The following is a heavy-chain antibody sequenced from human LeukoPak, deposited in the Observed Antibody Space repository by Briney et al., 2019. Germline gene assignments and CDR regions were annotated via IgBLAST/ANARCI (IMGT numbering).Heavy chain of an antibody. J-gene: IGHJ5*02. CDR3: ARGNEGRYCSTISCLTWFDP. CDR1: GFSISNTNYF. D-gene: IGHD2-2*01. CDR2: LVYSRCT. Sequence: SETLSLTCTVSGFSISNTNYFWGWIRQPPGQGLEWIGSLVYSRCTNYTPSLKSRLTIPVDTSKNQFSLKLSSLTAADTAVYYCARGNEGRYCSTISCLTWFDPWGQGTLVTVSS. V-gene: IGHV4-39*07.